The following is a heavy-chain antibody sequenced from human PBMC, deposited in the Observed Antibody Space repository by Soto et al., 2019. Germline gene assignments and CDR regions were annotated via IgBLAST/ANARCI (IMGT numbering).Heavy chain of an antibody. J-gene: IGHJ3*02. CDR1: GYIFTDYY. V-gene: IGHV1-2*06. Sequence: GASVKVSCKASGYIFTDYYMHWVRQAPGQELGWMGRINPNSGGTNYAQKFQGRVTMTRDTSISTAYMELSRLRSDDTAVYYCARDAYSSSSYAPLDAFDIWGQGTMVTVSS. CDR3: ARDAYSSSSYAPLDAFDI. D-gene: IGHD6-6*01. CDR2: INPNSGGT.